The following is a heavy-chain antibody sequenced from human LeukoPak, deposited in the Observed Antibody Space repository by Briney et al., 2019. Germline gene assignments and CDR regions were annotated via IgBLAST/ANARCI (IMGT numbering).Heavy chain of an antibody. CDR1: GFTFGDYA. D-gene: IGHD3-16*01. CDR2: IRRRAFGETA. Sequence: PGGSLRLSCTASGFTFGDYAVSWVRRAPGRGLEWVGLIRRRAFGETADYAASVKGRFTISRDDSKSIAYLQMNSLKTEDTAVYYCTREGAEAAYGMDVWGQGTTVTVSS. CDR3: TREGAEAAYGMDV. V-gene: IGHV3-49*04. J-gene: IGHJ6*02.